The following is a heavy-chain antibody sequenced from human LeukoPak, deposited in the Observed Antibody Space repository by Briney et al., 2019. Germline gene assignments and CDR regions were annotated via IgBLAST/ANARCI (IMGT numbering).Heavy chain of an antibody. CDR1: GFTFSSNY. J-gene: IGHJ6*02. V-gene: IGHV3-53*01. Sequence: PGGSLRLSCAASGFTFSSNYMSWVRQAPGKGLEWVSVIYSGGSTYYADSVKGRFTISRDNSKNTLYLQMNSLRAEDTAAYYCARGLVDTAMDYYYGMDVWGQGTTVTVSS. D-gene: IGHD5-18*01. CDR3: ARGLVDTAMDYYYGMDV. CDR2: IYSGGST.